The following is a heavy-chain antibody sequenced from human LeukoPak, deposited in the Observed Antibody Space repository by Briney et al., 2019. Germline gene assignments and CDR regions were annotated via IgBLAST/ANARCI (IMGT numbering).Heavy chain of an antibody. CDR2: ISYDGSNK. Sequence: GGSLRLSCAASGFTFSSYGMHWVRQAPGKGLEWVAVISYDGSNKYYADSVKGRFTISRGNSKNTLYLQMNSLRAEDTAVYYCAKDKSNYGDYVSTYYYYYGMDVWGQGTTVTVSS. CDR1: GFTFSSYG. D-gene: IGHD4-17*01. CDR3: AKDKSNYGDYVSTYYYYYGMDV. J-gene: IGHJ6*02. V-gene: IGHV3-30*18.